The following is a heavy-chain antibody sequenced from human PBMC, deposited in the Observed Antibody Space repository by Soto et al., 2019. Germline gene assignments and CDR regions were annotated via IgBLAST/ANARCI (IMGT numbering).Heavy chain of an antibody. J-gene: IGHJ4*02. CDR2: FDPENGET. V-gene: IGHV1-24*01. Sequence: ASVKVSCKVSGYTLTELSMHWVRQAPGKGLEWMGGFDPENGETIYAQKFQGRVTMTEDTSTDTAYMELSSLRSEDTAVYYCETISGDYFDYWGQGTLVTVSS. CDR1: GYTLTELS. D-gene: IGHD2-15*01. CDR3: ETISGDYFDY.